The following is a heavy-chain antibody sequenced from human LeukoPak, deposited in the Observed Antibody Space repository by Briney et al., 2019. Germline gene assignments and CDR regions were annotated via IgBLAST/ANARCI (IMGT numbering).Heavy chain of an antibody. J-gene: IGHJ5*02. Sequence: ASETLSLTCTVSGGSISSYYWSWIRQPPGKGLEWIGYIYYSGSTYYNPSLKSRVTISVDTSKNQFSLKLSSVTAADTAVYYCARDRRVTMVRGVINWFDPWGQGTLVTVSS. V-gene: IGHV4-59*12. CDR2: IYYSGST. CDR3: ARDRRVTMVRGVINWFDP. CDR1: GGSISSYY. D-gene: IGHD3-10*01.